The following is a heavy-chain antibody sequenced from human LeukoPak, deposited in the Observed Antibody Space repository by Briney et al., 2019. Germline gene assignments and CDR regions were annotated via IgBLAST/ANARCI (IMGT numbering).Heavy chain of an antibody. V-gene: IGHV4-39*07. CDR1: GGSISSRTYY. J-gene: IGHJ6*03. D-gene: IGHD6-6*01. CDR3: ATDFSSSSTVYYYYYMDV. Sequence: SETLSLTCTVSGGSISSRTYYWGWIRRPPGKGLEWIGTIYYSGTTYYNPSRKSRVTISLDTAKNQFSLKLSSVAAADRAIYYCATDFSSSSTVYYYYYMDVWGKGTTVTVSS. CDR2: IYYSGTT.